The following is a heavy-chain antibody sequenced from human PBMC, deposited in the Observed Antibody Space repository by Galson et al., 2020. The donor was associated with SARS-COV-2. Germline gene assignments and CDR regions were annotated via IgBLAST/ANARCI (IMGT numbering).Heavy chain of an antibody. D-gene: IGHD6-19*01. CDR1: GGSINSGSYY. CDR3: AKGPVAGTGF. J-gene: IGHJ4*02. CDR2: IHTSGST. V-gene: IGHV4-61*02. Sequence: SETLSLTCTVSGGSINSGSYYWSWVRQPAGKGLEWIGRIHTSGSTDYHPSLKSRVTISLDMSKNHFSLTLTSVTAADTAVYYCAKGPVAGTGFWGPGTLVTVSS.